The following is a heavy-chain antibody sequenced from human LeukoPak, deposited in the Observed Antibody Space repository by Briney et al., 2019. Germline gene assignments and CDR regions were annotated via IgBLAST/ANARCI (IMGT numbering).Heavy chain of an antibody. CDR2: ITYDGGNK. Sequence: GGSLRLSCAGSGFSFRSSDMHWVRQAPGKGLEWVAVITYDGGNKYYTDSVKGRFTISRDNSKNTLYLQMNSLRAEDTAVYYCVRNSAVTFDYWGQGILVTVSS. CDR1: GFSFRSSD. J-gene: IGHJ4*02. CDR3: VRNSAVTFDY. D-gene: IGHD1-26*01. V-gene: IGHV3-30*14.